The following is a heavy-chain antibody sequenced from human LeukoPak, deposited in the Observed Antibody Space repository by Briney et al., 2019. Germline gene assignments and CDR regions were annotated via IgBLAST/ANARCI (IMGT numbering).Heavy chain of an antibody. D-gene: IGHD3-3*01. V-gene: IGHV1-18*01. CDR1: GYTFTSYG. CDR2: ISAYNGYT. J-gene: IGHJ4*02. CDR3: ARTDYDFWSGDEKFTFDY. Sequence: GASVKVSCKASGYTFTSYGISWVRQAPGQGLEWMGWISAYNGYTNYAQKLQGRVTMTTDTSTSTAYMELRSLRSDDTAVYYCARTDYDFWSGDEKFTFDYWGQGTLVTVSS.